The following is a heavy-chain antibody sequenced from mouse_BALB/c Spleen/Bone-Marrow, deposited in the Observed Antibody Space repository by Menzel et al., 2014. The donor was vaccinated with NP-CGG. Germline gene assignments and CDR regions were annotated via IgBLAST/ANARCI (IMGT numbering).Heavy chain of an antibody. CDR1: GFTFSSYA. CDR2: ISSGGSDT. Sequence: EVMLVESGGGLVKPGGSLKLSCTTSGFTFSSYAMSWVRQTPENRLEWVAVISSGGSDTYYPDSVKGRFTVSRDNAKNTLYLQMSSLRSEDTALYYCARRSDLRASMDYWGQGTSVTVSS. J-gene: IGHJ4*01. CDR3: ARRSDLRASMDY. V-gene: IGHV5-9-1*01. D-gene: IGHD3-1*01.